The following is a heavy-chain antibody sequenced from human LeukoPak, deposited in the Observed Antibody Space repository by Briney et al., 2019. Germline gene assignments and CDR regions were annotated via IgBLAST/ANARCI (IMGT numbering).Heavy chain of an antibody. CDR2: ISGSGGST. Sequence: PGRSLRLSCAASGFTFSSYAISWVRQAPGKGLEWVSAISGSGGSTSYADSVKGRFTISRDNSKNTLYLQMNSLRAEDTAVYYCAKDTGRDYDILTGLYYFDYWGQGTLVTVSS. V-gene: IGHV3-23*01. CDR3: AKDTGRDYDILTGLYYFDY. CDR1: GFTFSSYA. J-gene: IGHJ4*02. D-gene: IGHD3-9*01.